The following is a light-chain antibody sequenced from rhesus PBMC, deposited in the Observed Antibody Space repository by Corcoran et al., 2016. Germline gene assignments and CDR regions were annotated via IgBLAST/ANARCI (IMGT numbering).Light chain of an antibody. J-gene: IGKJ1*01. CDR2: KAS. CDR1: ENVNKY. CDR3: QHGYGTPRT. V-gene: IGKV1-74*01. Sequence: DIQMTQSPSSLSASVGDRVTITCRASENVNKYLNWYQQKPGKAPKLLIYKASTLQSGVPSRFSGSGSGTDYTFTISSLQPEDVSTYYCQHGYGTPRTFGQGTKVEIK.